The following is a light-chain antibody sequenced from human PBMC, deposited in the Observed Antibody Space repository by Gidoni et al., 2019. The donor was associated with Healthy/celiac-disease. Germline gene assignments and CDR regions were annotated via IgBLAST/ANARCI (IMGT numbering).Light chain of an antibody. V-gene: IGLV3-10*01. J-gene: IGLJ3*02. Sequence: SYELTQPPSVSVSPGQTAKITCSGDALPKKYPYRYPQKSGQAPVLVIYEDSKRPSGIPERFSGSSSGTMATLTISGAQVEDEADYYCYSTDSSGNHRVFGGGTKLTVL. CDR2: EDS. CDR3: YSTDSSGNHRV. CDR1: ALPKKY.